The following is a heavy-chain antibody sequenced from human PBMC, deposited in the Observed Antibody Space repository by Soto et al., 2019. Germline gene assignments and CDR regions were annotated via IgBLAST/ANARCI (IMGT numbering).Heavy chain of an antibody. CDR3: ARSVSFRYQLLKRGMDV. CDR2: IIPIFATA. CDR1: GGTFSSYA. D-gene: IGHD2-2*01. Sequence: QVQLVQFGAEVKKPGSSVKVSCKASGGTFSSYAISWVRQAPGQGLEWMGVIIPIFATANYAQKFQGRVMITVDESTSTAYMELSSLRSEDTAVYYCARSVSFRYQLLKRGMDVWGQGTTVTVSS. V-gene: IGHV1-69*01. J-gene: IGHJ6*02.